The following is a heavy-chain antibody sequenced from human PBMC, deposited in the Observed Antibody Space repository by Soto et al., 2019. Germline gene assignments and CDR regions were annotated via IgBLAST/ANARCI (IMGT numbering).Heavy chain of an antibody. V-gene: IGHV3-13*01. D-gene: IGHD2-2*01. CDR3: VRVFRAIPARSNAWCFDP. CDR1: GFSLTTYD. CDR2: IDDNGHT. J-gene: IGHJ5*02. Sequence: GGSLRLSCAASGFSLTTYDVNWVRQGTGKGLEWVSGIDDNGHTFYAGSVKGRFTISTDKAKNSLYLQMNSLTAEDTAVYYCVRVFRAIPARSNAWCFDPWGQGTLVTVSS.